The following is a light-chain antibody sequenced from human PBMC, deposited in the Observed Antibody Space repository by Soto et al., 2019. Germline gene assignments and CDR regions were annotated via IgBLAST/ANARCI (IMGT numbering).Light chain of an antibody. CDR3: QQYNSFRT. V-gene: IGKV1-5*01. CDR1: QSISSW. J-gene: IGKJ1*01. CDR2: DAS. Sequence: IQLTQFPSSLSASVGDRVTITCRASQSISSWLAWYQQKPGKAPKLLIYDASSLESGVPSRFSGSGSGTEFTLTISSLQPDDFATYYCQQYNSFRTFGQGTKVDIK.